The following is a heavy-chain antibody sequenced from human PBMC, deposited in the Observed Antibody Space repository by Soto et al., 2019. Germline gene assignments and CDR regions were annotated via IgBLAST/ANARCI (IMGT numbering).Heavy chain of an antibody. J-gene: IGHJ3*01. V-gene: IGHV3-33*01. Sequence: GGSLRLSCAASGFTFSNYGMHWVRQAPGKGLEWVALIWFDGSDKYYADSVKGRFTMSRDNSKNTVYLQMNSLRAEDTAMYYCARLYCSSPSCYSVGAFEVRGQGTMVTVSS. D-gene: IGHD2-2*01. CDR3: ARLYCSSPSCYSVGAFEV. CDR2: IWFDGSDK. CDR1: GFTFSNYG.